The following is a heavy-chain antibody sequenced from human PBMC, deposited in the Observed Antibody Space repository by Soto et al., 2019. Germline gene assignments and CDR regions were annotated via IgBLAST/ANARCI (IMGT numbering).Heavy chain of an antibody. CDR2: ISSSSSYT. Sequence: QVQLVESGGGLVKPGGSLRLSCAASGFTFSDYYMSWIRQAPGKGLEWVSYISSSSSYTNYADSVKGRCTISRDNAKNSLYLQMNSLRAEDTAVYYCARVSSTIAGIAVAGTDSYYFDYWGQGTLVTVSS. V-gene: IGHV3-11*06. CDR1: GFTFSDYY. D-gene: IGHD6-19*01. J-gene: IGHJ4*02. CDR3: ARVSSTIAGIAVAGTDSYYFDY.